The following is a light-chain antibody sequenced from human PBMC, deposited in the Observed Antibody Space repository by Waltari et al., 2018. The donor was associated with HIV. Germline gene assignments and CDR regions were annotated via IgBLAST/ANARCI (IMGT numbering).Light chain of an antibody. Sequence: QSALTQPASVSGSPGQSITISCAGTTSAIGIFGSVSWYQQHPGRAPQLMIFGVYSRPSGVSSRFSGSKSGNTASLTISGLQAEDEANYYCCSYTAIHTLIFGGGTKLTVL. CDR1: TSAIGIFGS. CDR2: GVY. J-gene: IGLJ2*01. V-gene: IGLV2-14*01. CDR3: CSYTAIHTLI.